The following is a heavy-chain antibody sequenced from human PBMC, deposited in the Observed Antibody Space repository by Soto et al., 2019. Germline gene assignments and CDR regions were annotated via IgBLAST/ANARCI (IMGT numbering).Heavy chain of an antibody. CDR3: ARDGRGADCY. J-gene: IGHJ4*02. CDR2: ITASGDKT. CDR1: GLTLSSYA. D-gene: IGHD2-21*02. V-gene: IGHV3-23*01. Sequence: EVQLLESGGGLVQPGESLRLSCAASGLTLSSYAMTWVRQAPGKGLVYVSSITASGDKTYYADTAKGRFTISRDNSKNTVYLQMNSLRADDTAVYFCARDGRGADCYWGQGTLVTVSS.